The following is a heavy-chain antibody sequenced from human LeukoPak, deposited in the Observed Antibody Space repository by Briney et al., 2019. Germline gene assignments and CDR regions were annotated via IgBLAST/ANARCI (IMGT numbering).Heavy chain of an antibody. D-gene: IGHD6-6*01. CDR3: AKDFPRSSWGYYYYYGLDV. CDR1: GFTFGDYA. J-gene: IGHJ6*02. CDR2: ISGDGDTT. V-gene: IGHV3-43*02. Sequence: PGGSLRLSCAASGFTFGDYAMHWARQAPGKGLEWVSLISGDGDTTYYADSVKGRFTISRDNRKNSLYLQMNSLRTEDTALYYCAKDFPRSSWGYYYYYGLDVWGQGTTVTVSS.